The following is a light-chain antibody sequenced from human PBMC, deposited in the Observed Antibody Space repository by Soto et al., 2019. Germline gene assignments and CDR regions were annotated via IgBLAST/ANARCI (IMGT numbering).Light chain of an antibody. V-gene: IGLV2-8*01. CDR2: EVS. Sequence: QSALTQPPSASGSPGQSVTISCTGTSSDVGGYNYVSWYQQHPGKAPKLMIYEVSKRPSGVPDRFSGSKSGNTASLTVSGLQVEDEADYYCAAWDDSLSGEVFGGGTKVTVL. J-gene: IGLJ3*02. CDR1: SSDVGGYNY. CDR3: AAWDDSLSGEV.